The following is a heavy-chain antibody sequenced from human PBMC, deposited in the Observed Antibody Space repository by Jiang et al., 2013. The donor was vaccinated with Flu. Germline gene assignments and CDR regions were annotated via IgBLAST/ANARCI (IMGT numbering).Heavy chain of an antibody. CDR3: AREYSSSYYFDY. V-gene: IGHV1-69*01. D-gene: IGHD6-6*01. J-gene: IGHJ4*02. Sequence: GRVTITADESTSTAYMELSSLRSEDTAVYYCAREYSSSYYFDYWGQGTLVTVSS.